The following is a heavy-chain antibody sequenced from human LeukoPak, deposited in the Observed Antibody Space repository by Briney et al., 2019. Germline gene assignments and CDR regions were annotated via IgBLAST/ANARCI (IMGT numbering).Heavy chain of an antibody. Sequence: SETLSLTCTVSGGSISSYYWSWIRQPPGKGLECIGYIYYSGSTNYNPSLKSRVTISVDTFKNQFSLKLSSVTAADTAVYYCARDSGSSGYYSSYNWFDPWGQGTLVTVSS. CDR1: GGSISSYY. CDR3: ARDSGSSGYYSSYNWFDP. D-gene: IGHD3-22*01. J-gene: IGHJ5*02. CDR2: IYYSGST. V-gene: IGHV4-59*01.